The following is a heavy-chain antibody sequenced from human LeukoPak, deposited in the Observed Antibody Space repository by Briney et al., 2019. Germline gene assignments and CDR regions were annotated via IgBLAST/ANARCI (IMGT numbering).Heavy chain of an antibody. D-gene: IGHD5-12*01. CDR2: INHSGST. CDR1: GGSFSGYY. CDR3: ARDSTGYDYFDS. V-gene: IGHV4-34*01. J-gene: IGHJ4*02. Sequence: SETLSLTCAVYGGSFSGYYWSWIRQPPGKGLEWIGEINHSGSTNYNPSLKSRVTISVDTSKNQFSLKLSSVTAADTAVYYCARDSTGYDYFDSWGQGALVTVSS.